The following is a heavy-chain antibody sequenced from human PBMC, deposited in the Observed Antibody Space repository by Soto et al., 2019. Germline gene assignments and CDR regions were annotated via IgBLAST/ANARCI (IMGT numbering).Heavy chain of an antibody. CDR1: GGSFSGYY. CDR2: INHSGST. J-gene: IGHJ6*04. D-gene: IGHD4-17*01. Sequence: NPSETLSLTCAVYGGSFSGYYWSWIRQPPGKGLEWIGEINHSGSTNYNPSLKSRVTISVDTSKNQFSLKLSSVTAADTAVYYCARGIYGDYGYYYYYGMDVWGKGTT. CDR3: ARGIYGDYGYYYYYGMDV. V-gene: IGHV4-34*01.